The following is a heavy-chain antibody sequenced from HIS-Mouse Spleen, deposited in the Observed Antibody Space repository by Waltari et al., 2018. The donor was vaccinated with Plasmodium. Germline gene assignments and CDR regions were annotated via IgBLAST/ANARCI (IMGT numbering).Heavy chain of an antibody. CDR2: IWYDGSNK. CDR1: GFTFSSYG. CDR3: AKSSKGTGDLWDY. D-gene: IGHD7-27*01. V-gene: IGHV3-33*06. Sequence: QVQLVESGGGVVQPGRSLRLSCAASGFTFSSYGMHWVSPAPGKGLEWVAVIWYDGSNKYYADSVKGRFTISRDNSKNTLYLQMNSLRAEDTAVYYCAKSSKGTGDLWDYWGQGTLVTVSS. J-gene: IGHJ4*02.